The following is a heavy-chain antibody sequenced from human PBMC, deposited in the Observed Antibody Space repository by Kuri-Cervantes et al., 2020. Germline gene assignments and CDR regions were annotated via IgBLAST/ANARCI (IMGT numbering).Heavy chain of an antibody. CDR2: ISSSGSTI. V-gene: IGHV3-11*01. CDR1: GFTFSDYY. J-gene: IGHJ6*02. D-gene: IGHD3-10*01. Sequence: GGSLRLSCAASGFTFSDYYIGWIRQAPGKGLEWVSYISSSGSTIYYADSVKGRFTISRDNAKNSLYLQMNSLRAGDTAVYYCEKGGLGELLGYYGMDVWGQGTTVTVSS. CDR3: EKGGLGELLGYYGMDV.